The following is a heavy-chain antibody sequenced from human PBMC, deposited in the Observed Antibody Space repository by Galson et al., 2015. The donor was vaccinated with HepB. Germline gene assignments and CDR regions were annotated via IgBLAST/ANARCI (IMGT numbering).Heavy chain of an antibody. CDR2: INAGNGNT. CDR3: AREGAQDFWSGYYTLDYYYYYMDV. CDR1: GYTFTSYA. V-gene: IGHV1-3*01. Sequence: SVKVSCKASGYTFTSYAMHWVRQAPGQRLEWMGWINAGNGNTKYSQKFQGRVTITRDTSASTAYMELSSLRSEDTAVYYCAREGAQDFWSGYYTLDYYYYYMDVWGKGTTVTVSS. D-gene: IGHD3-3*01. J-gene: IGHJ6*03.